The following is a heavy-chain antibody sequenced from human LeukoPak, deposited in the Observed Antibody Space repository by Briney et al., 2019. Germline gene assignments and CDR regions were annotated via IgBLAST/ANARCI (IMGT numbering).Heavy chain of an antibody. CDR1: GGSISSGDYY. CDR3: ARGAPYWTYDYVWGSLTRFDY. J-gene: IGHJ4*02. V-gene: IGHV4-30-4*01. D-gene: IGHD3-16*01. Sequence: PSQTLSLTCTVSGGSISSGDYYWSWIRQPPGKGLEWIGYIYYSGSTYYNPSLKSRVTISVDTSKNQFSLKLSSVTAADTAVYYCARGAPYWTYDYVWGSLTRFDYWGQGTLVTVSS. CDR2: IYYSGST.